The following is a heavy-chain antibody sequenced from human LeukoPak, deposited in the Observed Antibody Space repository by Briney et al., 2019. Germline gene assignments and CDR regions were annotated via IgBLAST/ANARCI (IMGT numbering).Heavy chain of an antibody. Sequence: GGSLRLSCAASGFTVSSNYMSWVRQAPGKGLEWVSSIYNGGSTYYADSVKGRFTISRDNSKNTLYLQMNSLRAEDTAVYYCARDYCTNGVCYKSNYYYGMDVWGQGTTVTVSS. J-gene: IGHJ6*02. D-gene: IGHD2-8*01. CDR1: GFTVSSNY. CDR3: ARDYCTNGVCYKSNYYYGMDV. CDR2: IYNGGST. V-gene: IGHV3-53*01.